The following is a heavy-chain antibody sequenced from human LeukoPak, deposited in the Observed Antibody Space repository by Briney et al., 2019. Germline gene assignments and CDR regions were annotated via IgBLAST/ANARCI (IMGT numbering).Heavy chain of an antibody. CDR2: INWKGGST. Sequence: GGSLRLSCAASGFTFNDYGMSWVRQTPGKGLEWVSGINWKGGSTGYADSVRGRFTISRDNAKKSLYLQMSSLRAEDTALYYCAKELGGAVAGPLDYWGQGTLVTVSS. D-gene: IGHD6-19*01. CDR1: GFTFNDYG. V-gene: IGHV3-20*04. CDR3: AKELGGAVAGPLDY. J-gene: IGHJ4*02.